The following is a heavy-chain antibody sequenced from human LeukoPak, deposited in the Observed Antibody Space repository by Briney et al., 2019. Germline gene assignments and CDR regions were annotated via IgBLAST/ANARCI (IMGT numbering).Heavy chain of an antibody. CDR3: ARDRAAAGAGWFDP. D-gene: IGHD6-13*01. CDR1: GFTFDDYG. V-gene: IGHV3-20*04. CDR2: INWNGGST. J-gene: IGHJ5*02. Sequence: SGGSLRLSCAASGFTFDDYGMCWVRQAPGKGLEWVSGINWNGGSTGYADSVKGRFTISRDNAKNSLYLQMNSLRAEDTALYYCARDRAAAGAGWFDPWGQGTLVTVSS.